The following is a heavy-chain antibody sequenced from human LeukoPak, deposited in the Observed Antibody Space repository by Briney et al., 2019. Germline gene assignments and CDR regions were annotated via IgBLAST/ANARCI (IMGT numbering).Heavy chain of an antibody. V-gene: IGHV3-15*01. CDR3: TTELYCSSTTCPLTFDT. Sequence: GGSLRLSCASSSFTFSKTWMSWVRQAPGKGLEWVGRVKSENEGGTTEYAAPVKGRFTISRDDPKKTVSLQMNSLKTEDTAMYFCTTELYCSSTTCPLTFDTWGQGTLVTVSS. CDR1: SFTFSKTW. CDR2: VKSENEGGTT. D-gene: IGHD2-2*01. J-gene: IGHJ4*02.